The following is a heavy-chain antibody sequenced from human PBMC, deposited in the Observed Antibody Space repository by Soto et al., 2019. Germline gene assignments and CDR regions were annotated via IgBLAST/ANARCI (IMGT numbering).Heavy chain of an antibody. CDR3: ARTTYNYDSSGPDALDI. Sequence: PGESLKISCKGYEYSFTRYWIAWVRQMPGNGLEWMGIIYPGDSATRYNPSFQGQVTISADKSISTAYLQWSSLKASDTAMYYCARTTYNYDSSGPDALDIWGQGTLVTVSS. CDR2: IYPGDSAT. D-gene: IGHD3-22*01. CDR1: EYSFTRYW. V-gene: IGHV5-51*01. J-gene: IGHJ3*02.